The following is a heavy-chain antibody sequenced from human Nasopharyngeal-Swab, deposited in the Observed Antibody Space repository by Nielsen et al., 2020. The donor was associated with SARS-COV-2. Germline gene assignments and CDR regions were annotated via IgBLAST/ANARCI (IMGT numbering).Heavy chain of an antibody. Sequence: ASVKVSCKASGCTFTSNVLNWVRQAPGQGPEWVGSLNPNSGGTNYAQKFQGRVTLTLDTSINTAYMDLTSLRSDDTAVYYCAREIYYGSGSYYVDDAFDIWGQGTMVTVSS. CDR3: AREIYYGSGSYYVDDAFDI. J-gene: IGHJ3*02. CDR1: GCTFTSNV. D-gene: IGHD3-10*01. V-gene: IGHV1-2*02. CDR2: LNPNSGGT.